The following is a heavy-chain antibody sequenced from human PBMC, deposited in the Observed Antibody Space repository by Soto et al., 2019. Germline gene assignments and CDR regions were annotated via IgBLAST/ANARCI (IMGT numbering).Heavy chain of an antibody. CDR1: GFTFSSYA. D-gene: IGHD4-4*01. CDR2: ISYDGSNK. V-gene: IGHV3-30*04. CDR3: ARLDYSNYYYYGMDV. J-gene: IGHJ6*02. Sequence: GGSLRLSCAASGFTFSSYAMHWVRQAPGKGLEWVAVISYDGSNKYYADSVKGRFTISRDNSKNTLYLQMNSLRAEDSDVYDCARLDYSNYYYYGMDVWGQVSTVSVS.